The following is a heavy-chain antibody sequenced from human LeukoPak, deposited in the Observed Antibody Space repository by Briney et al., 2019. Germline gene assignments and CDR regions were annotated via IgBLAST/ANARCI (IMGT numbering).Heavy chain of an antibody. Sequence: PSETLSLTCTVSGGSISSSSYYWGWIRQPPGKGLEWIGSIYYSGSTYYNPSLKSRVTISVDKSKNQFSLKLSSVTAADTAVYYCARDGYSSGWYHLIAFDIWGQGTMVTVSS. D-gene: IGHD6-19*01. CDR3: ARDGYSSGWYHLIAFDI. V-gene: IGHV4-39*07. CDR2: IYYSGST. CDR1: GGSISSSSYY. J-gene: IGHJ3*02.